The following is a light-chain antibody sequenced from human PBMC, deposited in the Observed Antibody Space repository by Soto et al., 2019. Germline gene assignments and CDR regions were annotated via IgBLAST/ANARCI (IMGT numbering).Light chain of an antibody. CDR3: QQYGSSWT. CDR1: KSVSGN. J-gene: IGKJ1*01. V-gene: IGKV3-20*01. CDR2: GAS. Sequence: ETVMTQSPATLSVSPGERATLSCRASKSVSGNLAWYQQKPGQAPRLLIYGASSRATGIPDRFSGSGSGTDFTLTISRLEPEDFAVYYCQQYGSSWTFGQGTKVDIK.